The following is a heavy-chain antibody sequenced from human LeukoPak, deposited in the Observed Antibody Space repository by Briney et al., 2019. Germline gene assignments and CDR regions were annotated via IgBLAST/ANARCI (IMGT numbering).Heavy chain of an antibody. CDR2: TYYRSKWYN. J-gene: IGHJ1*01. CDR1: GDSVSSNSAA. V-gene: IGHV6-1*01. Sequence: SQTLSLTCAISGDSVSSNSAAWNWIRQSPSRGLEWLGRTYYRSKWYNDYAISVKSRITINPDTSKNQFSLQLNSVTPEDTAVYYCARAYYYDSSGYWAEYFQHWGQGTLVTVSS. D-gene: IGHD3-22*01. CDR3: ARAYYYDSSGYWAEYFQH.